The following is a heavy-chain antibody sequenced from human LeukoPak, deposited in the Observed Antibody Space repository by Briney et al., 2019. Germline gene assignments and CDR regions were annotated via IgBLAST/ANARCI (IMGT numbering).Heavy chain of an antibody. Sequence: GASVKVSCKASGGTFSSYAISWVRQAPGQGLEWMGGIIPIFGTANYARKFQGRVTITADESRSTAYMELSSLRSEDTAVYYCARSSIAVAGDWSDYYYYYGMDVWGQGTTVTVSS. J-gene: IGHJ6*02. D-gene: IGHD6-19*01. CDR3: ARSSIAVAGDWSDYYYYYGMDV. CDR2: IIPIFGTA. CDR1: GGTFSSYA. V-gene: IGHV1-69*13.